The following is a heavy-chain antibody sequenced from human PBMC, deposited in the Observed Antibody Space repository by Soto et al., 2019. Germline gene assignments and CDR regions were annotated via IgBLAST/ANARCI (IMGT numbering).Heavy chain of an antibody. J-gene: IGHJ5*02. CDR1: GYTFTSYG. CDR3: ASFTESFSSSSWVAWFDP. V-gene: IGHV1-18*01. D-gene: IGHD6-6*01. Sequence: ASVKVSCKASGYTFTSYGISWVRQAPGQGLEWMGWISAYNGNTNYAQKLQGRVTMTTDTSTSTAYMELRSLRSDDTAVYYCASFTESFSSSSWVAWFDPWGQGTLVTVSS. CDR2: ISAYNGNT.